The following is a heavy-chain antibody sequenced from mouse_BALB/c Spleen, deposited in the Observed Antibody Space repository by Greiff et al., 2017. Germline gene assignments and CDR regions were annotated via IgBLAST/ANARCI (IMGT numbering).Heavy chain of an antibody. CDR1: GFNIKDTY. J-gene: IGHJ4*01. D-gene: IGHD1-1*01. V-gene: IGHV14-3*02. CDR2: IDPANGNT. CDR3: ARIHYYGSKSYAMDY. Sequence: VQLQQSGAELVKPGASVKLSCTASGFNIKDTYMHWVKQRPEQGLEWIGRIDPANGNTKYDPKFQGKATITADTSSNTAYLQLSSLTSEDTAVYYCARIHYYGSKSYAMDYWGQGTSVTVSS.